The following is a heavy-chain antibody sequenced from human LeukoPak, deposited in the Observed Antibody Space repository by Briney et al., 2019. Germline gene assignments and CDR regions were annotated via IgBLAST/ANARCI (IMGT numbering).Heavy chain of an antibody. Sequence: GASLTLSFKGSGYRFTIYWIGRGRQMPGKGLEWMGLIYPGDSGTRYNPSLQGKVTISANKPISTAYVQWSSLKPSDTAMYYCAGHKTNFDYWGQGTLVTVSS. CDR1: GYRFTIYW. V-gene: IGHV5-51*01. CDR3: AGHKTNFDY. CDR2: IYPGDSGT. J-gene: IGHJ4*02.